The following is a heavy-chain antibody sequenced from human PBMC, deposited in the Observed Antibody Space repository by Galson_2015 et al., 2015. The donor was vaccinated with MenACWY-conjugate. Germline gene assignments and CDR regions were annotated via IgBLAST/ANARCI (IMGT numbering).Heavy chain of an antibody. D-gene: IGHD3-16*01. Sequence: SLRLSCAASGFTFSRYDMHWVRQAPGRALEWVSAIGLADDTYYPVSVKGRFIISRENARNSLYLQMNGLSADDTAVYYCVREEWVSGATNSYNWGSFVYWGQGTLVPVSS. CDR3: VREEWVSGATNSYNWGSFVY. J-gene: IGHJ4*02. CDR1: GFTFSRYD. V-gene: IGHV3-13*01. CDR2: IGLADDT.